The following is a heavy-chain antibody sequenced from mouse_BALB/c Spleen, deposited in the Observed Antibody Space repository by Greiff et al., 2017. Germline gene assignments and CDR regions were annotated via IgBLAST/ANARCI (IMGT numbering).Heavy chain of an antibody. V-gene: IGHV1-82*01. CDR2: IYPGDGDT. CDR1: GYAFSSSW. CDR3: ARSYYGSSYPFAY. J-gene: IGHJ3*01. Sequence: VKLQESGPELVKPGASVKISCKASGYAFSSSWMNWVKQRPGQGLEWIGRIYPGDGDTNYNGKFKGKATLTADKSSSTAYMQLSSLTSVDSAVYFCARSYYGSSYPFAYWGQGTLVTVSA. D-gene: IGHD1-1*01.